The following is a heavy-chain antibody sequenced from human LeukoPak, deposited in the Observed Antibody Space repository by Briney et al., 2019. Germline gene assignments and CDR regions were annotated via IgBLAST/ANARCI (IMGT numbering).Heavy chain of an antibody. CDR2: TYSGGNT. D-gene: IGHD5-12*01. CDR3: ARSRSSGYDSRYYFDY. CDR1: GFTVSSNY. V-gene: IGHV3-53*01. J-gene: IGHJ4*02. Sequence: PGGSLRLSCVASGFTVSSNYMNWVRQAPGKGLEWVSVTYSGGNTYYADSVKGRFTISRDNSKNTLYLQMDSLRAEDTAVYYCARSRSSGYDSRYYFDYWGQGTLVTVSS.